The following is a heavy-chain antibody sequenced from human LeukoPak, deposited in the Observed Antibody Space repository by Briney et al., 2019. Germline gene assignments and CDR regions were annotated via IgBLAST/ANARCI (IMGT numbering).Heavy chain of an antibody. J-gene: IGHJ4*02. CDR1: GGSISSSSYY. CDR2: IYYSGST. Sequence: PSETLSLTCTVSGGSISSSSYYWGWIRQPPGKGLEWIGSIYYSGSTYYNPSLKSRVTISVDTSKNQFSLKLSSVTAADTAVYYCAKYTSSGSRTFDYWGQGTLVTVSS. D-gene: IGHD1-26*01. CDR3: AKYTSSGSRTFDY. V-gene: IGHV4-39*01.